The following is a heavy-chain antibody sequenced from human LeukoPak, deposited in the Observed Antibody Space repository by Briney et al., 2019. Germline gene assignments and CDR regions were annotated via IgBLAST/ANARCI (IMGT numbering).Heavy chain of an antibody. CDR3: ASFTSIVVVTAGAFDI. CDR2: INPSGGST. CDR1: GYTFTSYY. D-gene: IGHD3-22*01. Sequence: ASVKVSCKASGYTFTSYYMHWVRQAPGQGLEWMGIINPSGGSTSYAQKFQGRVTMTRHTSTSTVYMELSRLRSEDTAVYYCASFTSIVVVTAGAFDIWGQGTMVTVSS. V-gene: IGHV1-46*01. J-gene: IGHJ3*02.